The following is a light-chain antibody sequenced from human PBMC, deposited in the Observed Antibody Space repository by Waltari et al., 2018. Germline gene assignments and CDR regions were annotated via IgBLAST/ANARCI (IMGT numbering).Light chain of an antibody. CDR3: QQYFNTPRT. CDR2: WAS. CDR1: QSVLYNSNNENY. Sequence: IVMIQCPDSLAVSLGERATIHCTSSQSVLYNSNNENYFAGYQQKPGQPPKLLISWASTRESGVPDRFSGSGSGTDFTLTIDSLQAEDVAVYYCQQYFNTPRTFGQGTKVEIK. J-gene: IGKJ1*01. V-gene: IGKV4-1*01.